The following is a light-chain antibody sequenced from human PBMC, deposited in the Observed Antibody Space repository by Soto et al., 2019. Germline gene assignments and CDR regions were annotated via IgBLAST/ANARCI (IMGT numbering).Light chain of an antibody. V-gene: IGKV3-20*01. CDR1: QSIRNNN. Sequence: DIVLTQSPGTLSLSPGERATLSCRASQSIRNNNLAWYQQKPGQAPRLLIYGASSRATGIPDRFSGSGSGTDFTVTISRLEPEDFAVYYCRVYNRTPPWTCGRGTKVEIK. CDR2: GAS. J-gene: IGKJ1*01. CDR3: RVYNRTPPWT.